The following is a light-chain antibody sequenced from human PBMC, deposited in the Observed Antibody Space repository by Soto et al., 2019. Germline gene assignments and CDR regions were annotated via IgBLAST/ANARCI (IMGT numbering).Light chain of an antibody. CDR2: DDS. V-gene: IGLV3-21*02. CDR1: DIGSKS. J-gene: IGLJ1*01. CDR3: QVWVSSSAHV. Sequence: SSELTQPPSVSVAPGQTARSTCGGNDIGSKSVHWYQQKPGQAPVLVVYDDSDRPSGIPERFSGSNSGNTATLTISRLEAGDEADYYWQVWVSSSAHVFGTGTKVTV.